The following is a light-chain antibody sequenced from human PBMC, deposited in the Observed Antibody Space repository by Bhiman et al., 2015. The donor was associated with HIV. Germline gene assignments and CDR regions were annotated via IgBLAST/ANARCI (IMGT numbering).Light chain of an antibody. CDR2: QDN. J-gene: IGLJ3*02. CDR1: RLGDKY. V-gene: IGLV3-1*01. CDR3: QAWDSSTGV. Sequence: SYELTQPSSVSVSPGQTASITCSGDRLGDKYACWYQQKPGQSPILVIYQDNMRPSGIPERFSGSYSGNTATLTISGTQAMDEADYYCQAWDSSTGVFGGGTKADRP.